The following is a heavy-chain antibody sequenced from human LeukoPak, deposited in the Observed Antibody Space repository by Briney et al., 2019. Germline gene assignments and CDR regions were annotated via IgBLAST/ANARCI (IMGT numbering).Heavy chain of an antibody. J-gene: IGHJ4*02. CDR1: GFAFSSYS. CDR2: IGTSSSPK. D-gene: IGHD6-19*01. V-gene: IGHV3-48*02. CDR3: ARGSRGLSPDY. Sequence: PGGSLRLSCAASGFAFSSYSMNWVRQAPGKGLEWVSYIGTSSSPKYYADSVKGRFTISRDNDKNSIYLQMDSLRDEDTAVYYCARGSRGLSPDYWGQGTLVTVSS.